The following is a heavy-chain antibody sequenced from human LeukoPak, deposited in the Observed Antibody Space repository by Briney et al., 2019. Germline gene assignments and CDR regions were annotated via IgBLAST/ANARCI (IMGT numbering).Heavy chain of an antibody. V-gene: IGHV3-21*01. Sequence: GGSLRLSCVASGFTLRSYVMNWVRQTPGKGLEWVSSISSSGSYIYYADSAKGRFTISRDNAKNSLYLQMSSLRAEDTAFYYCAKSGVVWFGEFSPKRCYYMDVWGKGTTVTVSS. J-gene: IGHJ6*03. CDR3: AKSGVVWFGEFSPKRCYYMDV. CDR2: ISSSGSYI. CDR1: GFTLRSYV. D-gene: IGHD3-10*01.